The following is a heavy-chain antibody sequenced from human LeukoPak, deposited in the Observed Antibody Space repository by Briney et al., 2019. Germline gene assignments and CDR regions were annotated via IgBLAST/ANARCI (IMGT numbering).Heavy chain of an antibody. CDR2: ISGSGGST. V-gene: IGHV3-23*01. J-gene: IGHJ6*02. D-gene: IGHD1-14*01. CDR1: GFTFSSYA. Sequence: PGGSLRLSCPASGFTFSSYAMSWVRQAPGKGLEWVSAISGSGGSTYYADSVKGRFTISRDNSKNTLYLQMNSLRAEDTAVYYCAKGTGPTTYYYYYGMDVWGQGTTVTVSS. CDR3: AKGTGPTTYYYYYGMDV.